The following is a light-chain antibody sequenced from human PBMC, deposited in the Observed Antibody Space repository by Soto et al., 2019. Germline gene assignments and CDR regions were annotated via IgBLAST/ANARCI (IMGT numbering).Light chain of an antibody. V-gene: IGKV3-11*01. J-gene: IGKJ4*01. CDR3: QQRSNWPLT. Sequence: EIVLTQSPATLSLSPGERATLSCRASQSVSSSLAWYQQKFGQAPRLLIYDASNRATGIPARFSGSGSGTDFTITISSLEPDDFAVYYCQQRSNWPLTFGGGTKVEIK. CDR2: DAS. CDR1: QSVSSS.